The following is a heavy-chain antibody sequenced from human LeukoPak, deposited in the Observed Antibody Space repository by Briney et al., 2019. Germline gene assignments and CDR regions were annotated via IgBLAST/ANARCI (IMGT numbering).Heavy chain of an antibody. Sequence: ASVKVSCKASGYTFTSYGISWERQAPGQGLEWMGWISAYNGNTNYAQKLQGRVTMTTDTSTSTAYMELRSLRSDDTAVYYCAREDRYYYGSGSYRDGAFDIWGQGTMVTVSS. J-gene: IGHJ3*02. V-gene: IGHV1-18*01. CDR1: GYTFTSYG. CDR2: ISAYNGNT. D-gene: IGHD3-10*01. CDR3: AREDRYYYGSGSYRDGAFDI.